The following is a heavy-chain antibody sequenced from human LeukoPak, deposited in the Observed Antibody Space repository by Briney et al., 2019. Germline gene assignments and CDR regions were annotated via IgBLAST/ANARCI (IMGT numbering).Heavy chain of an antibody. D-gene: IGHD4-17*01. CDR3: ARGEYYGDYLDY. CDR2: IYYSGST. Sequence: SETLSLTCTVSGGSISSYYWSWIRQPPGKGLEWIGYIYYSGSTNYNPSLKSRVTISVDTSKNQFSLKLSSVIAADTAVYYCARGEYYGDYLDYWGQGTLVTVSS. V-gene: IGHV4-59*01. CDR1: GGSISSYY. J-gene: IGHJ4*02.